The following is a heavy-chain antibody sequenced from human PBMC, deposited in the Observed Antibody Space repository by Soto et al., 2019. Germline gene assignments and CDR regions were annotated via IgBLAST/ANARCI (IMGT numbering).Heavy chain of an antibody. J-gene: IGHJ4*02. CDR2: MNPNSGDT. Sequence: ASVKVSCKASGYTFTSNDINWVRQATGQGLEWMGCMNPNSGDTGYAQKFQGRVSMTRDTSISTAYMELSSLTSEDTAVYYCARTFCTGGSCYYVDYWGPGALVTVSS. D-gene: IGHD2-15*01. CDR1: GYTFTSND. V-gene: IGHV1-8*01. CDR3: ARTFCTGGSCYYVDY.